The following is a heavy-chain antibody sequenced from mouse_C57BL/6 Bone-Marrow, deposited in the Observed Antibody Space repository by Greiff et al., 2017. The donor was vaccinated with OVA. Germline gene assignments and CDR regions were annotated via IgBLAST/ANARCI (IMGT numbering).Heavy chain of an antibody. J-gene: IGHJ2*01. D-gene: IGHD1-1*01. V-gene: IGHV12-3*01. CDR2: ITHSGET. CDR3: AGVLYYYGSSFDY. CDR1: GFPITSGYY. Sequence: VKLMESGPGLVKPSQSLFLTCSITGFPITSGYYWIWIRQSPGKPLEWMGYITHSGETFYNPSPQSPISITRETSKNQFFLQLHSVTTEHTAMYYCAGVLYYYGSSFDYWGQGTTLTVSS.